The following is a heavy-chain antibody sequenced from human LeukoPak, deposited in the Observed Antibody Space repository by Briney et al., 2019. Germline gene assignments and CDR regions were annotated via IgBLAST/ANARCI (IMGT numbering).Heavy chain of an antibody. D-gene: IGHD3-3*01. Sequence: PGGSLRLSCAASGFTFSSYWRHWVRQAPGKGRVWVSRINSDGSSTSYADSVKGRFTISRDNAKNTLYLQMNSLRAEDTAVYYCARVHTYDFWSGYPAYFDYWGQGTLVTVSS. CDR2: INSDGSST. CDR1: GFTFSSYW. V-gene: IGHV3-74*01. CDR3: ARVHTYDFWSGYPAYFDY. J-gene: IGHJ4*02.